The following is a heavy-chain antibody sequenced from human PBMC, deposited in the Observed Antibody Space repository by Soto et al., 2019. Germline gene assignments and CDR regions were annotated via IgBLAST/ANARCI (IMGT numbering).Heavy chain of an antibody. D-gene: IGHD6-6*01. J-gene: IGHJ6*02. V-gene: IGHV1-46*01. CDR3: ARDVGSSSPYYYYGMDV. CDR1: GYTFTSYY. Sequence: RASVKVSCKASGYTFTSYYMHWVRQAPGQGLEWMGIINPSGGSTSYAQKFQGRVTMTRDTSTSTVYMELSSLRSEDTAVYYCARDVGSSSPYYYYGMDVWGQGTTVTVSS. CDR2: INPSGGST.